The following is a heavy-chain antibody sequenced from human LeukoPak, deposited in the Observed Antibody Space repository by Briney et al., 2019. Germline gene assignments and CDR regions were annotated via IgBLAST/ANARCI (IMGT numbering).Heavy chain of an antibody. V-gene: IGHV3-21*01. J-gene: IGHJ4*02. Sequence: GGSLRLSCVGSGFTFSKYHMNWVRQAPGKGLEWVSSITTSSGYIYYSDSVGGRFTISRDNAKNSLYLQMDNLRAEDTAVYFWAAWRLGMRPWGTSQMWGQGTLVTVSS. CDR1: GFTFSKYH. D-gene: IGHD3-16*01. CDR3: AAWRLGMRPWGTSQM. CDR2: ITTSSGYI.